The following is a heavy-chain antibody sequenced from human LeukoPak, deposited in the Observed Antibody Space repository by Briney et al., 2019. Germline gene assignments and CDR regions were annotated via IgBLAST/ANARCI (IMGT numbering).Heavy chain of an antibody. J-gene: IGHJ4*02. CDR3: AKNRPGGELWDY. D-gene: IGHD3-16*01. Sequence: GGSLRLSCAASGFTFSSYSMNWVRQAPGKGLEWVSSISSSSSYIYYADSVKGRFTISRDNSKNTLYLQMNGLRAEDTAVYYCAKNRPGGELWDYWGQGTLVTVSS. CDR1: GFTFSSYS. V-gene: IGHV3-21*04. CDR2: ISSSSSYI.